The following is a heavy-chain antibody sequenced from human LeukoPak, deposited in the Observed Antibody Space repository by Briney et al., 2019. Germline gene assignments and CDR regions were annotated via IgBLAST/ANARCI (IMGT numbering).Heavy chain of an antibody. CDR3: ATDYYCSGGSCYPPD. V-gene: IGHV3-21*01. D-gene: IGHD2-15*01. CDR1: GFPFSIYT. Sequence: AGGSLRLSCAASGFPFSIYTMNWVRQAPGKGLEWVSSISGSSNDIYYADSVKGRFTISRDNDKNSLYLQMNSLRAEDTAVYYCATDYYCSGGSCYPPDWGQGTLVTVSS. J-gene: IGHJ4*02. CDR2: ISGSSNDI.